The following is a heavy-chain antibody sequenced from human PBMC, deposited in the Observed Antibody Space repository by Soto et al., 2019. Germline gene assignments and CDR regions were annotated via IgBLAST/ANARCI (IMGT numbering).Heavy chain of an antibody. D-gene: IGHD6-13*01. J-gene: IGHJ5*02. CDR2: ISYDGSNK. V-gene: IGHV3-30-3*01. Sequence: PGGSLRLSCAASGFTFSSYAMHWVRQAPGKGLEWVAVISYDGSNKYYADSVKGRFTISRDNSKNTLYLQMNSLRAEDTAVYYCARDSSSWYSSWFDPWGQGTLVTVSS. CDR1: GFTFSSYA. CDR3: ARDSSSWYSSWFDP.